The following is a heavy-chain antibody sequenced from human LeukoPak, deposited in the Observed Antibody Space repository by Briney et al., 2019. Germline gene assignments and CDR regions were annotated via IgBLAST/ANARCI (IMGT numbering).Heavy chain of an antibody. V-gene: IGHV1-2*02. CDR2: INPNSGGT. CDR1: GYTFTGYY. J-gene: IGHJ4*02. D-gene: IGHD6-19*01. Sequence: SVKVSCKASGYTFTGYYMHWVRQAPGQGLEGMGWINPNSGGTNYAQKFQGRVTMTRDTTISTAHMELSRLGSDDAAEYYCARDGKQWLVRAHFDYWGQGTLVTVSS. CDR3: ARDGKQWLVRAHFDY.